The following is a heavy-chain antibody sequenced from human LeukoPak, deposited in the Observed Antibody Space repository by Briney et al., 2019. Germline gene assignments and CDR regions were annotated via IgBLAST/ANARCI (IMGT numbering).Heavy chain of an antibody. CDR3: AKGSEVLLWFGVYFDY. D-gene: IGHD3-10*01. J-gene: IGHJ4*02. CDR2: ISWNSGNI. V-gene: IGHV3-9*03. CDR1: GFTFDDDA. Sequence: GGSLRLSCAASGFTFDDDAMHWVRQAPGKGLEWVSSISWNSGNIVYADSVKGRFTISRDNAKNSLYLQMNSLRAEDMALYYCAKGSEVLLWFGVYFDYWGQGTLVTVSS.